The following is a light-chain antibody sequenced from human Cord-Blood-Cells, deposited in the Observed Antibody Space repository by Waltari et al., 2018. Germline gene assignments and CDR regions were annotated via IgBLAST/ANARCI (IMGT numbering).Light chain of an antibody. CDR1: SRDVGGYNY. CDR2: EVS. V-gene: IGLV2-14*01. Sequence: QSALTQPASVSGSPGQSITISCTGTSRDVGGYNYVSWYQQHPGKAPKLVIYEVSNRPSGVSKRFSGSKSGNTASLTISGLQAEDEADYYCSSYTSSSTYVFGTGTKVTVL. J-gene: IGLJ1*01. CDR3: SSYTSSSTYV.